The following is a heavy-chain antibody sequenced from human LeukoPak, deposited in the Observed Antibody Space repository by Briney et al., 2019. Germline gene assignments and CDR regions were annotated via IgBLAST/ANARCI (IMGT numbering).Heavy chain of an antibody. CDR3: ARLEGSYFETST. Sequence: PSETLSLTCTVSGGSISSSSYYWGWIRQPPGKGLEWIGSIYYSGSTYYNPSLKSRVTISVDTSKNQFSLKLCSVTAADTAVYYCARLEGSYFETSTWGQGTLVTVSS. J-gene: IGHJ5*02. CDR2: IYYSGST. V-gene: IGHV4-39*01. D-gene: IGHD3-10*01. CDR1: GGSISSSSYY.